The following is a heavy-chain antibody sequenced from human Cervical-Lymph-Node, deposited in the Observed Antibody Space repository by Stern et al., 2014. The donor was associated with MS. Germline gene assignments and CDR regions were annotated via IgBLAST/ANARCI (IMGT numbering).Heavy chain of an antibody. D-gene: IGHD6-13*01. CDR3: ARHVQEAAANWFDL. CDR1: GYNFNTYW. CDR2: IYPGNSDT. J-gene: IGHJ5*02. V-gene: IGHV5-51*01. Sequence: EVQLLESGAEVKKPGESLKISCKGSGYNFNTYWIGWVRQMPGKGLEWMGIIYPGNSDTRYSPSFEGQVTISAGKSISTAYLQWSSLRASDSAMYYCARHVQEAAANWFDLWGQGTLVTVSS.